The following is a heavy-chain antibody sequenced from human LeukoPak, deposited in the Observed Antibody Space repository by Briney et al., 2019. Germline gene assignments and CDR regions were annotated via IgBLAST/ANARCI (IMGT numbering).Heavy chain of an antibody. D-gene: IGHD5-12*01. V-gene: IGHV4-31*03. CDR2: IYYSGST. Sequence: SQTLSLTCTVSGGSISSGGYYWSWIRQHPGKGLEWIGYIYYSGSTYYNPSLKSRVTISVDTSKNQFSLRLSSVTAADTAVYYCARAVGDSGHGRFFDYWGQGTLVTVSS. CDR3: ARAVGDSGHGRFFDY. J-gene: IGHJ4*02. CDR1: GGSISSGGYY.